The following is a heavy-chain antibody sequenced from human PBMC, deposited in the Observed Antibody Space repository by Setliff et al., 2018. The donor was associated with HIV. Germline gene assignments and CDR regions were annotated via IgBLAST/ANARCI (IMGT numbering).Heavy chain of an antibody. D-gene: IGHD3-3*01. CDR1: GGSFTSYY. CDR2: INHNGGT. CDR3: ARGSYRGSSYFVRYFDF. V-gene: IGHV4-34*01. Sequence: PSETLSLTCAVYGGSFTSYYWTWIRQAPGKDLEWIGEINHNGGTNYNPTLKSRVPIAVDRSMNQFFLRLTSVTAADTAVYYCARGSYRGSSYFVRYFDFWGQGSLVTVSS. J-gene: IGHJ4*02.